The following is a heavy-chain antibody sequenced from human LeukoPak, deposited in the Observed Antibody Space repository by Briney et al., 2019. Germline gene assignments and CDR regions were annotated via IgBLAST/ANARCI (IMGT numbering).Heavy chain of an antibody. Sequence: SVKVSCKASGGTFSSYTISWVRQAPGQGLEWMGGIIPIFTTGDYAQKFQGRVTITADESTSTAYMELSSLRSEDTAVYYCARAGGYCGRISCPYYFDYWGQGSLVAVSS. CDR3: ARAGGYCGRISCPYYFDY. V-gene: IGHV1-69*13. J-gene: IGHJ4*02. CDR2: IIPIFTTG. D-gene: IGHD2-15*01. CDR1: GGTFSSYT.